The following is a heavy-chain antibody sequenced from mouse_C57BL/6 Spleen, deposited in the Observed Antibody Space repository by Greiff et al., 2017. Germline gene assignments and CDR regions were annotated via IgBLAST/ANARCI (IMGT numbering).Heavy chain of an antibody. D-gene: IGHD1-1*01. CDR3: ARTLYYYGSSYFDY. Sequence: VQLKESGPGLVKPSQSLSLTCSVTGYSITGGYYWNWIRQFPGNKLEWMGYISYDGSNNYNPSLKNRISITRDTSKNQFFLTLNSVTTEDTATYYCARTLYYYGSSYFDYWGQGTTLTVSS. J-gene: IGHJ2*01. CDR1: GYSITGGYY. V-gene: IGHV3-6*01. CDR2: ISYDGSN.